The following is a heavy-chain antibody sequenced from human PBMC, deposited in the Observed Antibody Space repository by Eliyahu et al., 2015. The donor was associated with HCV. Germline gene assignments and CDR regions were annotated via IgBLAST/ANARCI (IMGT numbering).Heavy chain of an antibody. V-gene: IGHV1-69*09. CDR1: GGTPSIYA. CDR3: ATPLGRDGTYFYPMDV. CDR2: IIPVLDIP. D-gene: IGHD3-10*01. Sequence: QVQLVQSGPEVKTPGSSLKVSCKASGGTPSIYAISWVRQAPGQGLEWMGGIIPVLDIPNYAQSFQGRVRITADKSTTTAYMELSGLRYEDTAVYYCATPLGRDGTYFYPMDVWGQGTTVTVSS. J-gene: IGHJ6*02.